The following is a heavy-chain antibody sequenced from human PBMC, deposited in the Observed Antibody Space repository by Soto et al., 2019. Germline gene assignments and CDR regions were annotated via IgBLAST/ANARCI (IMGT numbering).Heavy chain of an antibody. J-gene: IGHJ6*02. V-gene: IGHV1-46*01. CDR3: ARDLNLVGSSYYGMDV. Sequence: QVQLVQSGAEVKKPGASVKVSCKASGYTFTSYYMHWVRQAPGQGLEWMGIINPSGGSTSYAQKFQGRVTMTRDTSTSTVYMELSSLRSEDTAVYYCARDLNLVGSSYYGMDVWGQGTTVTVSS. CDR2: INPSGGST. CDR1: GYTFTSYY. D-gene: IGHD2-15*01.